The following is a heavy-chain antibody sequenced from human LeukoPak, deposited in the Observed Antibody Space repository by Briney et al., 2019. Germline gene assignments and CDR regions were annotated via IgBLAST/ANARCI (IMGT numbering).Heavy chain of an antibody. CDR1: GFTFSSYA. CDR2: ISSNGGST. J-gene: IGHJ4*02. D-gene: IGHD1-7*01. V-gene: IGHV3-64D*06. Sequence: GGSLRLSCSASGFTFSSYAMHWVRQAPGKGLEYVSAISSNGGSTYYADSVKGRFTISRDNSKNTLYLQMNSLRAEDTAVYYCAKRVTGTTNYFDYWGQGTLVTVSS. CDR3: AKRVTGTTNYFDY.